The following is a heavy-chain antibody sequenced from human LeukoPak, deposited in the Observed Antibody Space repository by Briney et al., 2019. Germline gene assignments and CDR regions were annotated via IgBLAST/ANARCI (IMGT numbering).Heavy chain of an antibody. Sequence: ASVKDSCQASGYTFTDYYMHWVRQPPGQGLEWMGCIHHTSGGTNNAQKFQGRVTMTRDTSINTAYMKLSRLRSDDTAGYYCARDGRLTYYDATAPYHKRWGQGTLVTVSS. CDR2: IHHTSGGT. V-gene: IGHV1-2*02. D-gene: IGHD3-16*01. J-gene: IGHJ4*01. CDR1: GYTFTDYY. CDR3: ARDGRLTYYDATAPYHKR.